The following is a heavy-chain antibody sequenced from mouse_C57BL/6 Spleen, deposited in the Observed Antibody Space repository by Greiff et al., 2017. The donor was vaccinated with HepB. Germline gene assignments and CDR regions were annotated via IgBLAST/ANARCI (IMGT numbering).Heavy chain of an antibody. D-gene: IGHD1-1*01. Sequence: EVKVVESGGGLVKPGGSLKLSCAASGFTFSSYAMSWVRQTPEKRLEWVATISDGGSYTYYPDNVKGRFTISRDNAKNNLYLQMSHLKSEDTAMYYCARDAGTTVVFDYWGQGTTLTVSS. CDR3: ARDAGTTVVFDY. CDR2: ISDGGSYT. CDR1: GFTFSSYA. J-gene: IGHJ2*01. V-gene: IGHV5-4*01.